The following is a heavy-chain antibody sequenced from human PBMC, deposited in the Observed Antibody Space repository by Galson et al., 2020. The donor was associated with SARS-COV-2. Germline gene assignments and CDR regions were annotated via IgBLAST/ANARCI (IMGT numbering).Heavy chain of an antibody. J-gene: IGHJ6*04. CDR1: GFTFSNYG. V-gene: IGHV3-33*06. D-gene: IGHD2-2*02. CDR3: AKGVAIPMDV. Sequence: GGSLRLSCAASGFTFSNYGMHWVRQAPGKGLEWVAVIWYDGSNKYYADSVKGRFTISRDNSKNTLYLQMNSLRAEDTAVYYCAKGVAIPMDVWGKGTTVTVSS. CDR2: IWYDGSNK.